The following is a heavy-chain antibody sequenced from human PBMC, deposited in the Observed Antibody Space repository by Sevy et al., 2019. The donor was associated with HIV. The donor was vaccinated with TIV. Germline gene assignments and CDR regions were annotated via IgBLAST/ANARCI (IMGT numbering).Heavy chain of an antibody. D-gene: IGHD5-18*01. CDR1: GFTVNSNY. V-gene: IGHV3-66*01. J-gene: IGHJ4*02. Sequence: GGSLRLSCAASGFTVNSNYMTWVRQAPGKGLEGVSVIHSDDTTYHADSVKDRFTMSRDNFKNTLYLHMSSLRAEDTAVYYCARGKSGYGYALNYWGQGTLVTVSS. CDR3: ARGKSGYGYALNY. CDR2: IHSDDTT.